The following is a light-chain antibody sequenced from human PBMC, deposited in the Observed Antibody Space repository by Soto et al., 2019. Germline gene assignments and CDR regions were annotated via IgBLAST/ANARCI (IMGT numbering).Light chain of an antibody. Sequence: EIVLTQSPGTLSLSPGDRATLSCRASQSVGRDYLAWFQHKAGQAPRLLVHGASNRATGIPDRFSGSGSGTDFTLTITRLEAEDVAVYYCHQYSTAPLTFGGGTKVEI. CDR2: GAS. CDR3: HQYSTAPLT. V-gene: IGKV3-20*01. CDR1: QSVGRDY. J-gene: IGKJ4*01.